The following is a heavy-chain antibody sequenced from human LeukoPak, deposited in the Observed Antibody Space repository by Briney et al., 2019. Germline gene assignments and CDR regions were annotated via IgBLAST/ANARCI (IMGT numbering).Heavy chain of an antibody. J-gene: IGHJ4*02. D-gene: IGHD6-13*01. V-gene: IGHV3-30-3*01. CDR2: ISFDGSNK. CDR3: VRTPGIAAYFHY. Sequence: GRSLRLSCAASGFTFSTYVMHWVRQAPGKGLEWVAVISFDGSNKYYADSVKGRFTISRDNSKNTLYLQMNSLRAEDTAVYYCVRTPGIAAYFHYWGQGTLVTVSS. CDR1: GFTFSTYV.